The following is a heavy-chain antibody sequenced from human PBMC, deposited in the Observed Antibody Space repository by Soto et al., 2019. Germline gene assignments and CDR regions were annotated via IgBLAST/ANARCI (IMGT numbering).Heavy chain of an antibody. CDR2: IWYDGSNK. CDR3: ARAYGRGVVGYAFDI. V-gene: IGHV3-33*01. CDR1: GFTFSSYG. J-gene: IGHJ3*02. Sequence: GGSLRLSCAASGFTFSSYGMHWVRQAPGKGLEWVAVIWYDGSNKYYADSVKGRFTISRDNSKNTLYLQMNSLRAEDTAVYYCARAYGRGVVGYAFDIWGQGTMVTVSS. D-gene: IGHD2-2*01.